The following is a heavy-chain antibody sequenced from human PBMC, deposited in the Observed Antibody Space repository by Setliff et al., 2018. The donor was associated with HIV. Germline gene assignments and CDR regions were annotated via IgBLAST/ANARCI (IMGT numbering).Heavy chain of an antibody. J-gene: IGHJ4*02. D-gene: IGHD1-26*01. CDR1: GFVFSDHS. Sequence: GGSLRLSCAASGFVFSDHSLHWVRQVPGEGLEWISYISATGTTVSYADSVRGRFIISRDSVRNEVYLQMKSLRVDDTALYYCVRDQLRWPERWDFDFWGQGTLVTVSS. V-gene: IGHV3-48*01. CDR3: VRDQLRWPERWDFDF. CDR2: ISATGTTV.